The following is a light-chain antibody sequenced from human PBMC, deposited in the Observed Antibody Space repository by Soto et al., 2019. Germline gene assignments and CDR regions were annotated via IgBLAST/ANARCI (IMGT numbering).Light chain of an antibody. Sequence: QLVLTQPPSASGTPGQRVTISCSGSSSNIGSNYGYWYQQLPGTAPKLLIYRNNQRPSGVPDRFSGSRSGTSASLAISGLRSEDEADYYCAAWDDSLSGYVFGTGTKVTVL. CDR2: RNN. J-gene: IGLJ1*01. CDR1: SSNIGSNY. V-gene: IGLV1-47*01. CDR3: AAWDDSLSGYV.